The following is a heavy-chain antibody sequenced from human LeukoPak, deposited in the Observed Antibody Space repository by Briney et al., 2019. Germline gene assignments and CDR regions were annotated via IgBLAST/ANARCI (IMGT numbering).Heavy chain of an antibody. CDR3: AKDQLWGDYYDTSGYPTFAY. V-gene: IGHV3-30*18. CDR2: ISYDGSNK. J-gene: IGHJ4*02. D-gene: IGHD3-22*01. CDR1: GFTFSSYG. Sequence: GGSLRLSCAASGFTFSSYGMHWVRQAPGKGLEWVAVISYDGSNKYYVDSVKGRFTISRDNSKNTLYLQMSSLRAEDTAVYYCAKDQLWGDYYDTSGYPTFAYCGPGTLVTVSS.